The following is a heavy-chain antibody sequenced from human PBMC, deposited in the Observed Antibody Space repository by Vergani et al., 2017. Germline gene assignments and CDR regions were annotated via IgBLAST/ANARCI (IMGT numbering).Heavy chain of an antibody. D-gene: IGHD2-2*01. CDR2: IYYSGST. J-gene: IGHJ5*02. Sequence: QLQLQESGPGLVTPSETLSLTCTVSGGSISSSSYYWGWIRQPPGKGLEWSGSIYYSGSTYYNPSLKSRVTISVDTSKNQFSLKLSSVTAADTAVYYCAKHKAYGSSTSCTGLFDPWGQGTLVTVSS. V-gene: IGHV4-39*01. CDR3: AKHKAYGSSTSCTGLFDP. CDR1: GGSISSSSYY.